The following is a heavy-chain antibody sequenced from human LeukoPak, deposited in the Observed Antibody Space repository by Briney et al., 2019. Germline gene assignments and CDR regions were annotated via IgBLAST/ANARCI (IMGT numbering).Heavy chain of an antibody. Sequence: GGSPRLSCIASGFNYGPYWMSWARQAPGKGLEWVANIKQDGSEKYYVDSVKGRFTISRDNAKNSLYLQMNSLRAEDTAVYYCARLEPMVRGVSSWGQGTLVTVSS. CDR3: ARLEPMVRGVSS. CDR2: IKQDGSEK. CDR1: GFNYGPYW. V-gene: IGHV3-7*01. J-gene: IGHJ4*02. D-gene: IGHD3-10*01.